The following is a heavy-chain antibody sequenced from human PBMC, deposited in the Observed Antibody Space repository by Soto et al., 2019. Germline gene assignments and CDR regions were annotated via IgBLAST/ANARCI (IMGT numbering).Heavy chain of an antibody. Sequence: GGSLRLSCAASGFTFSTYAMSWVRLAPGKGMEWVACISGNGGSTYYADSVKGRFTISRDNFEDTLYLQMNSLRAEDAAVYYCAKDFAGSYADYFDYWGQGTLVTVSS. D-gene: IGHD2-15*01. CDR1: GFTFSTYA. CDR2: ISGNGGST. V-gene: IGHV3-23*01. J-gene: IGHJ4*02. CDR3: AKDFAGSYADYFDY.